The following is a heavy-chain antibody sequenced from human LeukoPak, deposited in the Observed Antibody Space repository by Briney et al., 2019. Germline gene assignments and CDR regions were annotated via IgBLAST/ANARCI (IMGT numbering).Heavy chain of an antibody. CDR1: GDTFTRHY. CDR3: ASPRKAASAAAIEMDH. CDR2: ENPKSDFT. V-gene: IGHV1-2*02. J-gene: IGHJ4*02. Sequence: ASVTVSYKASGDTFTRHYVHWVRQAPGQPTEWLGDENPKSDFTNYAKKFQGRVTMTRDMSISTVYMELTRLRSDDMGVYYCASPRKAASAAAIEMDHWGQGTLVTVSS. D-gene: IGHD2-2*02.